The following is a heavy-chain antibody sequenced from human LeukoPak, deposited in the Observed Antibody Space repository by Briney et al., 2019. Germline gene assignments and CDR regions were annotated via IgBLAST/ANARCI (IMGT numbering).Heavy chain of an antibody. Sequence: GGFLRLSCAASGFTFDDYAMHWVRQAPGKGLEWVSGISWNSGSIGYADSVKGRFTISRDNAKNSLYLQMNSLRAEDTALYYCAKLARDGYNRPDDYWGQGTLVTVSS. D-gene: IGHD5-24*01. CDR3: AKLARDGYNRPDDY. CDR2: ISWNSGSI. V-gene: IGHV3-9*01. J-gene: IGHJ4*02. CDR1: GFTFDDYA.